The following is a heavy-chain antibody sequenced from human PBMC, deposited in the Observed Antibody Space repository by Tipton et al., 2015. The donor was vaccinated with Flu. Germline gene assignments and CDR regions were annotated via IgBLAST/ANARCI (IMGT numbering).Heavy chain of an antibody. D-gene: IGHD5-24*01. CDR1: GGSISSGSYY. J-gene: IGHJ5*02. V-gene: IGHV4-61*02. CDR2: IYTSGST. CDR3: ARSQKMRWLQTGGRFDP. Sequence: TLSLTCTVSGGSISSGSYYWSWIRQPAGKGLEWIGRIYTSGSTNYNPSLKSRVTISVDTSKNQFSLKLSSVTAADTAVYYCARSQKMRWLQTGGRFDPWGQGTLVTVSS.